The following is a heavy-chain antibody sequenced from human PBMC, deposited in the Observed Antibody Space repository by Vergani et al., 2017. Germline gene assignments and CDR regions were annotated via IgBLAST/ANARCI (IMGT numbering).Heavy chain of an antibody. CDR2: IYYSGST. V-gene: IGHV4-39*07. CDR1: GGSISSSSYY. Sequence: QLQLPESGPGLVKPSATLSLTCTVSGGSISSSSYYWGWIRQPPGKGLEWIGSIYYSGSTYYNPSLKSRVTISVDTSKHQFSLKLSSVTAADTAVYYCASQAYCSSTSCYNGDFDYWGQGTLVTVSS. CDR3: ASQAYCSSTSCYNGDFDY. D-gene: IGHD2-2*01. J-gene: IGHJ4*02.